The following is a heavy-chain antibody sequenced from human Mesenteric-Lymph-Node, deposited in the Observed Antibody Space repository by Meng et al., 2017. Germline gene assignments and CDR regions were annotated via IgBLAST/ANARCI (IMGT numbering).Heavy chain of an antibody. D-gene: IGHD4-17*01. CDR2: ISGFGSST. J-gene: IGHJ4*02. V-gene: IGHV3-23*01. Sequence: GESLKISCAASGFTFSNYDMSWVRQAPGKGLEWISGISGFGSSTYYTDSVKGRLTISRDNSKNTLYLQMNSLSAEDTAVYYCASHMTTVTTGFDYWGQGTLVTVSS. CDR3: ASHMTTVTTGFDY. CDR1: GFTFSNYD.